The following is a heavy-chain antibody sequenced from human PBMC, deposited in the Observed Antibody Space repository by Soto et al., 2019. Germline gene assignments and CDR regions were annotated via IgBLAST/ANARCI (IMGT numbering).Heavy chain of an antibody. CDR1: GGTFSSYA. D-gene: IGHD3-22*01. Sequence: SVKVSCKASGGTFSSYAISWVRQAPGQGLEWMGGIIPIFGTANYAQKFQGRVTITADESTSTAYMELSSLRSEDTAVYYCASGWYYYDSSGEGRRYYFDYWGQGTLVTVSS. J-gene: IGHJ4*02. CDR2: IIPIFGTA. CDR3: ASGWYYYDSSGEGRRYYFDY. V-gene: IGHV1-69*13.